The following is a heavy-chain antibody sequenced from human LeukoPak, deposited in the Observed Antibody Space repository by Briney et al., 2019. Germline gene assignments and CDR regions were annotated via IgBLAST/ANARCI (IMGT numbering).Heavy chain of an antibody. CDR2: INHSGST. D-gene: IGHD6-13*01. Sequence: PSETLPLTCAVYDGSFSGYYWSWIRQPPGKGLEWIGEINHSGSTNYNPSLKSRVTISVDTSKNQFSPKLSSVTAADTAVYYCARGRPPRQQLASVGYYYYGMDVWGKGTTVTVSS. CDR3: ARGRPPRQQLASVGYYYYGMDV. V-gene: IGHV4-34*01. J-gene: IGHJ6*04. CDR1: DGSFSGYY.